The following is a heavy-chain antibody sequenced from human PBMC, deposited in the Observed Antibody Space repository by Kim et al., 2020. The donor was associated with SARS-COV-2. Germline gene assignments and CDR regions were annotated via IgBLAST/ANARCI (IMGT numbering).Heavy chain of an antibody. CDR1: GVTSNTYA. Sequence: GGSLRLSCVASGVTSNTYAMHWVRQAPGKGLEWVSGISGSGDSTNYADSVKGRFAISRDNSKNTLYLQINSLRAEDTAIYYCAKDLWLNHYAGDPFDYWGQGTLVTVSS. CDR2: ISGSGDST. V-gene: IGHV3-23*01. CDR3: AKDLWLNHYAGDPFDY. D-gene: IGHD2-21*01. J-gene: IGHJ4*02.